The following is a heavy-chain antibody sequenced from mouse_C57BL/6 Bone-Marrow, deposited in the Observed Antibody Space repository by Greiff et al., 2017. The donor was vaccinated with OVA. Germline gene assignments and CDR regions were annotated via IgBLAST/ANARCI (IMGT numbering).Heavy chain of an antibody. D-gene: IGHD1-1*01. CDR1: GYTFTSYW. J-gene: IGHJ2*01. V-gene: IGHV1-69*01. Sequence: QVQLQQPGAELVMPGASVKLSCKASGYTFTSYWMHWVKQRPGQGLEWIGEIDPSDSYTNYNQKFKGKSTLTVDKSSSTAYMQLSSLTSEDSAVYYCARELLPYFDYWGQGTTLTGSS. CDR2: IDPSDSYT. CDR3: ARELLPYFDY.